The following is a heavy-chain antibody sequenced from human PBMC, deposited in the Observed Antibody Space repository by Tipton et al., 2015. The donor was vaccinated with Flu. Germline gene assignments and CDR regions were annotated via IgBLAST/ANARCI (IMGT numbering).Heavy chain of an antibody. CDR1: GGSISSGGYY. CDR2: IYYSGST. CDR3: ARRNYYGSGSYYDY. V-gene: IGHV4-31*03. Sequence: LRLSCTVSGGSISSGGYYWSWIRQHPGKGLEWIGYIYYSGSTYYNPSLKSRVTISVDTSKNQFSLKLNSVTAADTAVYYCARRNYYGSGSYYDYWGQGTLVTVSS. J-gene: IGHJ4*02. D-gene: IGHD3-10*01.